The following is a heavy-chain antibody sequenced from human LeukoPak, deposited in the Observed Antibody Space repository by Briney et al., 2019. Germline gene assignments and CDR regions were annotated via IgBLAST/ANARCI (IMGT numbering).Heavy chain of an antibody. J-gene: IGHJ4*02. D-gene: IGHD1-26*01. Sequence: GGSLRLSCAASKFTFNNFGMHWVRQAPGKGLEWVTFIGFDGSNKYYADFVKGRFTVSRDNSKNTLYLQMNSLRAEDTAVYYCAKSWELLGAGDYWGQGTLVTVSS. CDR3: AKSWELLGAGDY. CDR1: KFTFNNFG. V-gene: IGHV3-30*02. CDR2: IGFDGSNK.